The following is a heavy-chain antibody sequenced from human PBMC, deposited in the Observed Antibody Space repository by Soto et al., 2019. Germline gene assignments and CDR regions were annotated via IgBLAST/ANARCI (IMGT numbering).Heavy chain of an antibody. CDR1: GGSFSGYY. CDR3: AREGYGTFFDY. V-gene: IGHV4-34*01. Sequence: PSETLSLTCAVYGGSFSGYYWSWFRQPPGKGLEWIGEINHSGSTNYNPSLKSRVTISVDTSKNQFSLKLSSVTAADTAVYYCAREGYGTFFDYWGQGTLVTVSS. J-gene: IGHJ4*02. CDR2: INHSGST. D-gene: IGHD5-18*01.